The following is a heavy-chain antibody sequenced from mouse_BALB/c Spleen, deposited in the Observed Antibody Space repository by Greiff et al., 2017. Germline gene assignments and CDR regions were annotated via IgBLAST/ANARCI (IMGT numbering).Heavy chain of an antibody. CDR2: ISYDGSN. D-gene: IGHD2-1*01. CDR3: ARDQDGNYDYYAMDY. CDR1: GYSITSGYY. J-gene: IGHJ4*01. Sequence: EVKLVESGPGLVKPSQSLSLTCSVTGYSITSGYYWNWIRQFPGNKLEWMGYISYDGSNNYNPSLKNRISITRDTSKNQFFLKLNSVTTEDTATYYCARDQDGNYDYYAMDYWGQGTSVTVSS. V-gene: IGHV3-6*02.